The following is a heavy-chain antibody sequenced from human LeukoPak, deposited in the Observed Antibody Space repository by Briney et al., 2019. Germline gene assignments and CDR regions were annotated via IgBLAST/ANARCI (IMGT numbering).Heavy chain of an antibody. Sequence: GGSLRLSCAASGFTFSSYGMHWVRQAPGKGLEWVAVIWYDGSNKYYADSVKGRFTISRDNSKNTLYLQMNSLRAEDTAVYYCARDGEGFGDLRSDYWGQGTLVTVSS. D-gene: IGHD3-10*01. J-gene: IGHJ4*02. CDR3: ARDGEGFGDLRSDY. V-gene: IGHV3-33*01. CDR2: IWYDGSNK. CDR1: GFTFSSYG.